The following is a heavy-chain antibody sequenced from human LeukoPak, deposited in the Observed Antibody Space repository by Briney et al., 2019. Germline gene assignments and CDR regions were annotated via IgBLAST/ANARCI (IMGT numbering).Heavy chain of an antibody. CDR3: AREAPYYYDSSGYYHDAFDI. V-gene: IGHV4-61*02. CDR2: IYTSGST. J-gene: IGHJ3*02. D-gene: IGHD3-22*01. CDR1: GGSISSGSYY. Sequence: SQTLSLTXTVSGGSISSGSYYWSWIRQPAGKGLEWIGRIYTSGSTNYNPSLKSRVTISVDTSKNQFSLKLSSVTAADTAVYYCAREAPYYYDSSGYYHDAFDIWGQGKMVTVSS.